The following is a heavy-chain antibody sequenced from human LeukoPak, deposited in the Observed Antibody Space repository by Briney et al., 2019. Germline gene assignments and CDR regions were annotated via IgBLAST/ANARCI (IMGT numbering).Heavy chain of an antibody. J-gene: IGHJ4*02. Sequence: GGSLRLSCAASGFTFSSYAMSWVRQAPGKGLESVSAISGSGGSTYYADSVKGRFTISRDNSKNTLYLQMNSLRAEDTAVYYCAKALSSGWYDGDDYFDYWGQGTLVTVSS. D-gene: IGHD6-19*01. V-gene: IGHV3-23*01. CDR1: GFTFSSYA. CDR3: AKALSSGWYDGDDYFDY. CDR2: ISGSGGST.